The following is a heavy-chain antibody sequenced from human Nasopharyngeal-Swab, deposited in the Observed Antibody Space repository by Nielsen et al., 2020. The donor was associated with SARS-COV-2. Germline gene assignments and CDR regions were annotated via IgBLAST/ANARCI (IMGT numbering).Heavy chain of an antibody. Sequence: GGSLRLSCTASGFTFGDYAMSWVRQAPGKGLEWVANIKQDGSEKYYVDSVKGRFTISRDNAKNSLYLQMNSLRAEDTAVYYCARDRNGFIYYYYGMDVWGQGTTVTVSS. V-gene: IGHV3-7*01. D-gene: IGHD3-3*01. CDR1: GFTFGDYA. J-gene: IGHJ6*02. CDR3: ARDRNGFIYYYYGMDV. CDR2: IKQDGSEK.